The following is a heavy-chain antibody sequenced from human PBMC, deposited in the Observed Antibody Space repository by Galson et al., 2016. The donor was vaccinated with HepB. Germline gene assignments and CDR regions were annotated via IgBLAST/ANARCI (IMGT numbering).Heavy chain of an antibody. Sequence: RLSCAASGXTFSTYSMNWVRXAPGKGLEXXSYISSRSSTVYYADSLKGRFTISSDNAKNSLYLRRNSLRDEDTAVFYCARDGGRGYTYGYFDYWGRGTLVTXSS. D-gene: IGHD5-18*01. J-gene: IGHJ4*02. V-gene: IGHV3-48*02. CDR3: ARDGGRGYTYGYFDY. CDR1: GXTFSTYS. CDR2: ISSRSSTV.